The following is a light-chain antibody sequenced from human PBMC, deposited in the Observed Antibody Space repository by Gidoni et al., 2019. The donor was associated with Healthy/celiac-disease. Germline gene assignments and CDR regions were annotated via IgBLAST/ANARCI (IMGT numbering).Light chain of an antibody. Sequence: EIVMTQPPATLSVSPGERATLSCRASQSVSSSLAWYPQKPVQAPSRLIYGASSRATGIPARFSGSGSGTEVTLTISSLQSEDFAVDYCQQYNNWPPYTFGQGTKLEIK. CDR3: QQYNNWPPYT. CDR1: QSVSSS. V-gene: IGKV3-15*01. J-gene: IGKJ2*01. CDR2: GAS.